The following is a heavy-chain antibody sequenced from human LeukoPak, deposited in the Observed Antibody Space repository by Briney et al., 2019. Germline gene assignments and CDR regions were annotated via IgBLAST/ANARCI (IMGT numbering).Heavy chain of an antibody. CDR3: ARDHLWFGASQGHYGMDV. J-gene: IGHJ6*04. CDR1: GGSVSSGSYY. CDR2: IYYSGST. D-gene: IGHD3-10*01. V-gene: IGHV4-61*01. Sequence: KPAETLSLTCTVSGGSVSSGSYYWSWIRQPPGKGLEWTGYIYYSGSTKYNPSLKSRVTISVDTSKNQFSLKLSSVTAADTAVYYCARDHLWFGASQGHYGMDVWGKGTTVTVSS.